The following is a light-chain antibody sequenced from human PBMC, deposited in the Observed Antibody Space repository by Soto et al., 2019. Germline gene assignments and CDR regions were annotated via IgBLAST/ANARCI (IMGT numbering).Light chain of an antibody. V-gene: IGKV1-5*03. CDR3: QHYDSISLLT. J-gene: IGKJ4*01. Sequence: DIQMTQSPSTLSASVGDRVTITCRASQTVSSWLAWYQQKPGKAPKLLIYQASILESGVPSRFSGSGSGTEFTLTISSLQPDDFATYYCQHYDSISLLTFGGGTKVEIK. CDR2: QAS. CDR1: QTVSSW.